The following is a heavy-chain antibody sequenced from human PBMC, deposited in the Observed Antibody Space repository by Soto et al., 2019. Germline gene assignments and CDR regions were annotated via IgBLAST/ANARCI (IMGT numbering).Heavy chain of an antibody. D-gene: IGHD6-13*01. J-gene: IGHJ5*02. V-gene: IGHV1-18*01. Sequence: ASVKVSCKASGYTFTSYGISWVRQAPGQGLEWMGWISAYNGNTNYAQKLQGRVTITADESTSTAYMELSSLRSEDTAVYYCARDGQQLANWFDPWGQGTLVTVSS. CDR2: ISAYNGNT. CDR3: ARDGQQLANWFDP. CDR1: GYTFTSYG.